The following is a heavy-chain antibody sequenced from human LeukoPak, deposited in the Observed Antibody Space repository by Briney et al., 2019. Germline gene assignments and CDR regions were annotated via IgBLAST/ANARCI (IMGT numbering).Heavy chain of an antibody. V-gene: IGHV1-46*01. CDR1: GYTFTSYY. CDR2: INPSGGST. J-gene: IGHJ4*02. D-gene: IGHD3-22*01. CDR3: ARDLTPYYYDSSGYYGDFDY. Sequence: ASVKVSCKASGYTFTSYYMHWVRQAPGQGLEWMGIINPSGGSTSYAQKFQGRVTMTRDMSTSTVYMELSSLRSEDTAVYYCARDLTPYYYDSSGYYGDFDYWGQGTLVTVSS.